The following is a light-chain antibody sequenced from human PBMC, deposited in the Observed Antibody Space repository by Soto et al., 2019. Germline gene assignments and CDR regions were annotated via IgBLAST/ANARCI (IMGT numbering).Light chain of an antibody. V-gene: IGKV1-16*02. Sequence: DIQMTQSPSSLSASVGDRVTISCRAIQGISSYLAWFQQKPGQAPKSLIYAASTLQSGVPSHFSGSGSGTDFTLTISSLQPEDFATYDCPQYNSFPSTLVGGTKVAI. J-gene: IGKJ4*01. CDR2: AAS. CDR3: PQYNSFPST. CDR1: QGISSY.